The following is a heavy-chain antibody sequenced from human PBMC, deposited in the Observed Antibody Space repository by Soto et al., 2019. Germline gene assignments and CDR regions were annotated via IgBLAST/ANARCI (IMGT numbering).Heavy chain of an antibody. V-gene: IGHV4-31*03. Sequence: PSETLSLTCTVSGGSISSGGYYWSWIRQHPGKGLEWIGYIYYSGSTYYNPSLKSRVTISVDTSKNQFSLKLSSVTAEDTAVYYCARLRGRWYFDLWGRGTLVTVSS. CDR1: GGSISSGGYY. CDR2: IYYSGST. D-gene: IGHD1-1*01. J-gene: IGHJ2*01. CDR3: ARLRGRWYFDL.